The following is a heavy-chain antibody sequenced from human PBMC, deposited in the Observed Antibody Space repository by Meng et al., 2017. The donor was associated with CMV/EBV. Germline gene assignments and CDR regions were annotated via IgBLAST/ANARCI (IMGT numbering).Heavy chain of an antibody. Sequence: GESLKISCTASEFSFVDFTMSWVRQAPGKGLEWIGFIRHKLYDETTEYAASVKGRFTISRDDSKSIVYLQMNSLKIDDTAVYYCTRVLPSATGDRFDPWGQGTLVTVSS. CDR3: TRVLPSATGDRFDP. CDR1: EFSFVDFT. J-gene: IGHJ5*02. D-gene: IGHD7-27*01. CDR2: IRHKLYDETT. V-gene: IGHV3-49*04.